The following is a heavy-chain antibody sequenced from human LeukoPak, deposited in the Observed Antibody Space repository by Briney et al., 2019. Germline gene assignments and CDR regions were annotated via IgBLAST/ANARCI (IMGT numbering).Heavy chain of an antibody. D-gene: IGHD2-21*02. Sequence: GGSLRLSCAASGFNFANHAMSWARQAPGKGLEWVSAISGGGDITYYADSVTGRFTISRDNSKDTLFLQMHSLRPGDTAVYYCVREDTPATANYWGQGTLVTISS. CDR2: ISGGGDIT. CDR1: GFNFANHA. V-gene: IGHV3-23*01. CDR3: VREDTPATANY. J-gene: IGHJ4*02.